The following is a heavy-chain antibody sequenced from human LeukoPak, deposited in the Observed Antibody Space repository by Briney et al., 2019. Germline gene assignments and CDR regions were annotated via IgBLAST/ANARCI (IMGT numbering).Heavy chain of an antibody. Sequence: SETLSLTCTVSGGSICSYYWSWIRQPPGEGLEWIGYIYYSGSTNYNPSLKSRVTISVDTSKNQFSLKLSSVTAADTAVYYCARPRIAAAHDAFDIWGQGTMVTVSS. CDR3: ARPRIAAAHDAFDI. CDR1: GGSICSYY. V-gene: IGHV4-59*08. D-gene: IGHD6-13*01. CDR2: IYYSGST. J-gene: IGHJ3*02.